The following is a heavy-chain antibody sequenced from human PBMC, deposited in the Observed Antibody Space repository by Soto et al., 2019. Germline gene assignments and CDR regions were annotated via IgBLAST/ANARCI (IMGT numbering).Heavy chain of an antibody. V-gene: IGHV3-23*01. CDR2: ISGSGGST. D-gene: IGHD3-22*01. CDR1: GFTFSNYE. Sequence: GGSLRLSCAASGFTFSNYEMNWVRQAPGKGLEWVSAISGSGGSTYYAESVKGRFTISRDNSKNTLYLQMNSLRAEDTAVYYCAKPGPTGYYSNWGQGTLVTVSS. J-gene: IGHJ4*02. CDR3: AKPGPTGYYSN.